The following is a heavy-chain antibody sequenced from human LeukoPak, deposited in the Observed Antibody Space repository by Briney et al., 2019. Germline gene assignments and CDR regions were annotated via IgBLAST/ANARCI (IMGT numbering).Heavy chain of an antibody. D-gene: IGHD6-6*01. J-gene: IGHJ6*04. CDR2: IYYSGST. Sequence: SETLSHICTVSGGSISSSSYYWGWIRQPPGKGLEWIGSIYYSGSTYYNPSLKSRVTISVDTSKNQFSLKLSSVTTADTAVYYCRSSSSFSVWLDVWRKGTTSPSPQ. CDR3: RSSSSFSVWLDV. V-gene: IGHV4-39*01. CDR1: GGSISSSSYY.